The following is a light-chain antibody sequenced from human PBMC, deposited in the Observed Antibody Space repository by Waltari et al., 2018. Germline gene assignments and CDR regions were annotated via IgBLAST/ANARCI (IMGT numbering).Light chain of an antibody. CDR2: KAF. CDR3: QQYNSYSGLT. Sequence: DIQMTQSPSTLSASVGDRVTITCRASQSISSWLAWYQQKPGKAPKLLIYKAFSLEIGVPSRFSGSGSVTEFTLTISSLQPDDFATYYCQQYNSYSGLTFGGGTKVEIK. J-gene: IGKJ4*01. V-gene: IGKV1-5*03. CDR1: QSISSW.